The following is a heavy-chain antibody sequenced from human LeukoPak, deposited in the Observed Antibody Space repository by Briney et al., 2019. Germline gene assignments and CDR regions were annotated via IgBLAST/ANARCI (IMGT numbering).Heavy chain of an antibody. D-gene: IGHD2-2*01. Sequence: GGSLRLSCAVSGLTFSSYWMTWVRQAPGKGLELVANIKQDGSEKYYVDSVKGRFTISRDNAKNSLYLQMSSVRAEDTAVYYCARVGCTSTSCLADWGQGTLVTVSS. CDR1: GLTFSSYW. V-gene: IGHV3-7*01. CDR2: IKQDGSEK. J-gene: IGHJ4*02. CDR3: ARVGCTSTSCLAD.